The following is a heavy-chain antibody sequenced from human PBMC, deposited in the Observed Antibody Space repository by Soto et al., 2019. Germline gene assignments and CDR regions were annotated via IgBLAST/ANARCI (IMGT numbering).Heavy chain of an antibody. Sequence: GGSLRLSCAASGFSFSSYAMSWVRQAPGKGLEWVSGISVSGDNTYYADSVKGRFTISRDNSKNTLYLQMNNLRAEDTAVYYCADGGEWSFNFVYWGQGTQVTVSS. D-gene: IGHD3-3*01. J-gene: IGHJ4*02. V-gene: IGHV3-23*01. CDR2: ISVSGDNT. CDR3: ADGGEWSFNFVY. CDR1: GFSFSSYA.